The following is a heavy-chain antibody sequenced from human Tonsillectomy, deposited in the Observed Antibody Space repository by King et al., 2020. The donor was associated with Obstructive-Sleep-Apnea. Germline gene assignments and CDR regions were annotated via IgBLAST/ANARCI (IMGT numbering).Heavy chain of an antibody. J-gene: IGHJ4*02. CDR2: IYYNGGT. CDR3: ARIYDSSGYPYFDY. CDR1: GGSLSSSSYY. D-gene: IGHD3-22*01. V-gene: IGHV4-39*07. Sequence: QLQESGPGLVKPSETLSLSCTCSGGSLSSSSYYWGWIRQPPGKVLERSGSIYYNGGTYYNPSLKSGVIISVDTSKNQFSLKLISVTAADTAVYYCARIYDSSGYPYFDYWGQGTLVTVSS.